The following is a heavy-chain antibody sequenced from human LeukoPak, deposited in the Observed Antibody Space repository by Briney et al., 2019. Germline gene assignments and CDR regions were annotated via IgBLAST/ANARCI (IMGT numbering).Heavy chain of an antibody. CDR2: IYYDGSNK. D-gene: IGHD3-10*01. J-gene: IGHJ4*02. CDR3: ARVWTSGSYGYY. V-gene: IGHV3-33*01. Sequence: GRSLRLSCAASGFKFSNFGMHWIRQAPGKGLEWVSVIYYDGSNKYYADSVKGRFTISKDNSKNMLYLQMNGLRAEDTAVYYCARVWTSGSYGYYWGQGTLVTVSS. CDR1: GFKFSNFG.